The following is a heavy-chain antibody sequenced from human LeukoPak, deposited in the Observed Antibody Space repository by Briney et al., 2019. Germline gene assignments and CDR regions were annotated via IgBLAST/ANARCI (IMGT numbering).Heavy chain of an antibody. CDR1: GFTFSGYG. CDR2: ISYDGSNK. Sequence: GGSLRLSCAASGFTFSGYGMHWVRQAPGKGLEWVAVISYDGSNKYYADSVKGRFTISRDNSKNTLYLQMNSLRAEDTAVYYCAKDRGSGWYTFGYWGQGTLVTVSS. J-gene: IGHJ4*02. CDR3: AKDRGSGWYTFGY. V-gene: IGHV3-30*18. D-gene: IGHD6-19*01.